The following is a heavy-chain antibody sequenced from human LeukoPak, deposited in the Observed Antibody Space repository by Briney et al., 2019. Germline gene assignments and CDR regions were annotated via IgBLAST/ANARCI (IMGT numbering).Heavy chain of an antibody. D-gene: IGHD2-8*01. V-gene: IGHV4-39*01. CDR2: IYYSGST. CDR1: GGSISSGHW. J-gene: IGHJ4*02. Sequence: PSETLSLTCAVSGGSISSGHWWNWIRQPPGKGLEWIGSIYYSGSTYYNPSLKSRVTISVDTSKNQFSLKLSSVTAADTAVYYCARQNGPFDYWGQGTLVTVSS. CDR3: ARQNGPFDY.